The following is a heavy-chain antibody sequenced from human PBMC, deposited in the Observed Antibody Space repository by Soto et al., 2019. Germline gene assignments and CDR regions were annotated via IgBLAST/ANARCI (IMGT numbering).Heavy chain of an antibody. CDR2: FDPEDGET. J-gene: IGHJ3*02. D-gene: IGHD6-19*01. V-gene: IGHV1-24*01. CDR1: GYTLTELS. Sequence: ASVKVSCKVSGYTLTELSMHWVRQAPGKGLEWMEGFDPEDGETIYAQKFQGRVTMTEDTSTDTAYMELSSLRSEDTAVYYCAADTTIAVALAFDIWGQGTMVTVSS. CDR3: AADTTIAVALAFDI.